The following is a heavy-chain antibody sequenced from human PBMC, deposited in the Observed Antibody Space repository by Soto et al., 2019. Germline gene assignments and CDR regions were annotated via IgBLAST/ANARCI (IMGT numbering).Heavy chain of an antibody. D-gene: IGHD3-16*01. V-gene: IGHV3-30-3*01. J-gene: IGHJ4*02. CDR2: IAHDGNNK. Sequence: QVQLVESGGGVVQPGRSLRLSCAASGFTFSSYAMHWVRQAPGKGQEWVAVIAHDGNNKYYADSVKGRFTISRDNSKNTLFMQMNSLRVEDTAVDYCARYSYGLDYWGQGTLVTVSS. CDR3: ARYSYGLDY. CDR1: GFTFSSYA.